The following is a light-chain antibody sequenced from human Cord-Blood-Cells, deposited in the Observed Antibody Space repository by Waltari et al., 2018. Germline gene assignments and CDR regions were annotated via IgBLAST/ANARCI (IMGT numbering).Light chain of an antibody. CDR2: EVS. V-gene: IGLV2-14*01. CDR3: SSYTSSSTVV. CDR1: SSDVGGYNY. J-gene: IGLJ2*01. Sequence: QSALTQPASVSGSPGQSITISCTGTSSDVGGYNYVSWYQQHPGKAPKLMIYEVSNRPSGVSNRCSGSKSGNTASLPISGLQAEDEADYYCSSYTSSSTVVFGGGTKLTVL.